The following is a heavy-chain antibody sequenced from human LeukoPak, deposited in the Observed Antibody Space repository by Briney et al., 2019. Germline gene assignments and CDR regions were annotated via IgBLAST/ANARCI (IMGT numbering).Heavy chain of an antibody. Sequence: PSETLPLTCTVSGGSISSSSYFWGWIRQPPGKGLEWIASIHYTGDMYFNPSLKSRVTISIDTSNKQFSLKMTSVTAADTALYFCARQLYTSGSYFAPIDVWGKGTTVTISS. D-gene: IGHD3-10*01. CDR3: ARQLYTSGSYFAPIDV. J-gene: IGHJ6*03. V-gene: IGHV4-39*01. CDR2: IHYTGDM. CDR1: GGSISSSSYF.